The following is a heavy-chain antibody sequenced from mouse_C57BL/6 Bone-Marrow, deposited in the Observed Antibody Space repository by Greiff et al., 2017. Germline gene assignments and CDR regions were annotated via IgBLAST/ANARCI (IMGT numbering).Heavy chain of an antibody. Sequence: EVQVVQPGGDLVKPGGSLKFSCAASGFTFSSYGMSWVRQTPDKSLEWVATISSGGSYTYYTDKVKGRFTITVDTATNTPYLQISSLKSEDTAMYYCARQGYSSPAYWGQGTTLTVSS. CDR1: GFTFSSYG. V-gene: IGHV5-6*01. CDR3: ARQGYSSPAY. D-gene: IGHD2-14*01. J-gene: IGHJ2*01. CDR2: ISSGGSYT.